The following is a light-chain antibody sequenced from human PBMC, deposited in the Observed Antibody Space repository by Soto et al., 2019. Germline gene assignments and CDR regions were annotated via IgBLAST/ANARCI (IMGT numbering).Light chain of an antibody. Sequence: QSVLTQPASVSGSPGQSITISCTGTSSDVGGSNSVSWYQQHSGKAPTLIIYEVRHRPSGVSNRFSGSKSGNTASLTISGLQAEDEADYYCVSYTSSSTLYVFGTGTKLTVL. J-gene: IGLJ1*01. CDR1: SSDVGGSNS. CDR3: VSYTSSSTLYV. V-gene: IGLV2-14*01. CDR2: EVR.